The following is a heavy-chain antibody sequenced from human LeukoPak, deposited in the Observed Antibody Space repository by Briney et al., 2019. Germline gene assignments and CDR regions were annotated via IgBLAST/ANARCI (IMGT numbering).Heavy chain of an antibody. Sequence: GGSLRLSCAASGITFSTYGMYWVRQAPGKGLEWVAVISHDGNNKYYADSVKGRFTISRDNSKNTLYLQMNSLRAEDTAVYYCARGGVVDSSGYMYYFDYWGQGTLVTVSS. CDR2: ISHDGNNK. CDR3: ARGGVVDSSGYMYYFDY. D-gene: IGHD3-22*01. CDR1: GITFSTYG. J-gene: IGHJ4*02. V-gene: IGHV3-30*03.